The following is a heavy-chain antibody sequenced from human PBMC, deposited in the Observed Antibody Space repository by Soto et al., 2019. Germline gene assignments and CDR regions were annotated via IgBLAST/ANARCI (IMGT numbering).Heavy chain of an antibody. V-gene: IGHV1-18*04. CDR2: ISGHKGNT. CDR3: ARHRFNYYDNTVYYYFDY. D-gene: IGHD3-22*01. J-gene: IGHJ4*02. Sequence: ASVKFSCKASGYTFTSYGISWVRQAPGQGPEWMGWISGHKGNTNHPQSLQGRVTMTTDTSRNTAYMELRSLRSDDTAVYYCARHRFNYYDNTVYYYFDYWGQGTRVTVSS. CDR1: GYTFTSYG.